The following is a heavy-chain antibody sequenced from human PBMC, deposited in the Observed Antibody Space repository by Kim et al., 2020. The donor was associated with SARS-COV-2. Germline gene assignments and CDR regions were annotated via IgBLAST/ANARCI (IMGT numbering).Heavy chain of an antibody. CDR2: INHSGST. CDR3: ARGSLDIVVLMGQNWFDP. J-gene: IGHJ5*02. CDR1: GGSFSGYY. Sequence: SETLSLTCAVYGGSFSGYYWSWIRQPPGKGLEWIGEINHSGSTNYNPSLKSRVTISVDTSKNQFSLKLSSVTAADTAVYYCARGSLDIVVLMGQNWFDPWGQGTLVTVSS. V-gene: IGHV4-34*01. D-gene: IGHD2-2*03.